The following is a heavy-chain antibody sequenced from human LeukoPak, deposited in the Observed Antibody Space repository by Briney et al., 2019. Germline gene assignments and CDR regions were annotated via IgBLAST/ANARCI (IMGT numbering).Heavy chain of an antibody. D-gene: IGHD3-10*01. Sequence: PGRSLRLSCAASGFTVSSNYMSWVRQAPGKGLEWVSVIYSGGNTYYADSVKGRFTISRDNSKNTLHLQMNSLRAEDTAVYYCARVGETYVEYFQHWGQGTLVTVSS. J-gene: IGHJ1*01. CDR3: ARVGETYVEYFQH. CDR1: GFTVSSNY. CDR2: IYSGGNT. V-gene: IGHV3-53*01.